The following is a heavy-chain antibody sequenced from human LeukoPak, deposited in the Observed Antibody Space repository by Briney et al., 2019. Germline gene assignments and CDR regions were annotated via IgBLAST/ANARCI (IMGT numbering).Heavy chain of an antibody. V-gene: IGHV4-59*01. D-gene: IGHD3-10*01. J-gene: IGHJ4*02. Sequence: SEALSLTCTVSGGSISSYYWSWIRQPPGKGLEWIGYISYSGSINYNPSLKSRVTMSVDTSKNQFSLKLSSVTAADTAVYYCARVKGREGSTVIIDYWGQGTLVTVSS. CDR3: ARVKGREGSTVIIDY. CDR1: GGSISSYY. CDR2: ISYSGSI.